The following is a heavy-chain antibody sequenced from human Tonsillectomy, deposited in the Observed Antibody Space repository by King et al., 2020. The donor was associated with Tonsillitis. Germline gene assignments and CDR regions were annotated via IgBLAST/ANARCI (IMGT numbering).Heavy chain of an antibody. Sequence: QLQESGPGLVKPSETLSLTCTVSGFSISSSNYYWAWIRQRPGKGLEWIGTIYYSGSTYYNEHRVTISIDTTKNQFSLNLNSVTAADTAVYYCARHALSISRQHTPHFYHWGQGTLVTVSS. V-gene: IGHV4-39*01. D-gene: IGHD6-13*01. CDR1: GFSISSSNYY. CDR3: ARHALSISRQHTPHFYH. J-gene: IGHJ4*02. CDR2: IYYSGST.